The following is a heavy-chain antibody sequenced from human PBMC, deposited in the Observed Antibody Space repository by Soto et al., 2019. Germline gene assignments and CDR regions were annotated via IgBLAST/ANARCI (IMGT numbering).Heavy chain of an antibody. Sequence: QVQLQESGPGLVKSSQTLSLTCTVSGGAISSNDYYWGWIRQPPGTVLEWIGYSYYSGSTCYNPSLTSRIAISVDTSRTQFYLNLSSVTAADPGVYYCARHMDSFDIRSRGPFPTWGEGTLVTVSS. D-gene: IGHD3-22*01. CDR1: GGAISSNDYY. CDR3: ARHMDSFDIRSRGPFPT. J-gene: IGHJ3*02. CDR2: SYYSGST. V-gene: IGHV4-30-4*01.